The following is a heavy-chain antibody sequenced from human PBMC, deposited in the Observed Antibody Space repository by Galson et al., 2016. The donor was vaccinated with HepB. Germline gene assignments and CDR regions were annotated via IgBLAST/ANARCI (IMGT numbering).Heavy chain of an antibody. CDR1: GFTFRSYS. CDR2: IDSKGEYR. CDR3: AREDIRFLEWLGYYSDP. Sequence: SLRLSCAGSGFTFRSYSINWVRQTPVKGLEWVSSIDSKGEYRNYAASVKGRFTISRDNAKTSVYLQLNSLRAEDTALYYCAREDIRFLEWLGYYSDPWGRGTLVTVSS. J-gene: IGHJ2*01. D-gene: IGHD3-3*01. V-gene: IGHV3-21*06.